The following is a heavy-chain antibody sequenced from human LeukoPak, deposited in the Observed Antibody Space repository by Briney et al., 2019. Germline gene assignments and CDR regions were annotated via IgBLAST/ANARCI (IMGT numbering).Heavy chain of an antibody. CDR3: ATTNVLLWFGEFSKTAYFDY. V-gene: IGHV4-34*01. J-gene: IGHJ4*02. CDR2: INHSGST. CDR1: GGSFSGFY. Sequence: SETLSLTCAGCGGSFSGFYWSWIRQPPGKGLEWIGEINHSGSTNYNPSLKSRVTISVDTSKNQFSLKLSSVTAADTAVYYCATTNVLLWFGEFSKTAYFDYWGQGTLVPVSS. D-gene: IGHD3-10*01.